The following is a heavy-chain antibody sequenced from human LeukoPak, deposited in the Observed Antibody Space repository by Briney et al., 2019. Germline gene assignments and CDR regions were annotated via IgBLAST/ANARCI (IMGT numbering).Heavy chain of an antibody. CDR2: ISSSSNYI. D-gene: IGHD5-18*01. V-gene: IGHV3-21*01. Sequence: GGSLRLSCAASGFIFSSYSMNWVRQAPGKGLELVSSISSSSNYIYYADSVKGRFTISRDNAKNSLYLQMNSLRAEDTAAYYCARGDVDTAMVPFDYWGQGTLVTVSS. CDR1: GFIFSSYS. CDR3: ARGDVDTAMVPFDY. J-gene: IGHJ4*02.